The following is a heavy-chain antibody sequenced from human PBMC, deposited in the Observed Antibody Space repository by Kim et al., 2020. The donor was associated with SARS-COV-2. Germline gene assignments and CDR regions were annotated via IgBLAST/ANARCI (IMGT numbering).Heavy chain of an antibody. D-gene: IGHD6-13*01. CDR1: GGSFSGYY. J-gene: IGHJ4*02. CDR2: INHSGST. Sequence: SETLSLTCAVYGGSFSGYYWSWIRQPPGKGLEWIGEINHSGSTNYNPSLKSRVTISVDTSKNQFSLKLSSVTAADTAVYYCARVQSSSWYVDYWGQGTLVTVSS. V-gene: IGHV4-34*01. CDR3: ARVQSSSWYVDY.